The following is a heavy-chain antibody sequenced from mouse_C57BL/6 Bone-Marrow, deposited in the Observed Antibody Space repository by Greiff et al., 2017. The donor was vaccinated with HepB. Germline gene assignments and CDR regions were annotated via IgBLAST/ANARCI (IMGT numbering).Heavy chain of an antibody. CDR1: GFTFSSYT. CDR3: AVQLYYYGSLYYAMDY. CDR2: ISGGGGNT. Sequence: EVKLMESGGGLVKPGGSLKLSCAASGFTFSSYTMSWVRQTPEKRLEWVATISGGGGNTYYPDSVKGRFTISRDNAKNTLYLQMSSLRSDDTALYYCAVQLYYYGSLYYAMDYWGQGTSVTVSS. D-gene: IGHD1-1*01. V-gene: IGHV5-9*01. J-gene: IGHJ4*01.